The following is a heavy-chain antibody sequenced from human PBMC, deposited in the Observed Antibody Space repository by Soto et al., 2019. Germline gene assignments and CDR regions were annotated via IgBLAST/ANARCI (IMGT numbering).Heavy chain of an antibody. CDR1: GDSIRSLGYS. J-gene: IGHJ6*02. D-gene: IGHD1-1*01. V-gene: IGHV4-31*03. CDR2: INHRGSL. CDR3: ARELPQRQGRNMDV. Sequence: PSETLSLTCSVSGDSIRSLGYSWTWIRHRPGEGLEWFGYINHRGSLYYNPSLKSRVSMSVDTSKNQFSLNLSSVTAADTAVYYCARELPQRQGRNMDVWGQGTTVTVSS.